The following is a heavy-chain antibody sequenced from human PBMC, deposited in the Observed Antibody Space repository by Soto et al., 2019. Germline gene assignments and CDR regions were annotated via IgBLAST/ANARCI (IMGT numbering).Heavy chain of an antibody. CDR2: ISAYNGNT. D-gene: IGHD4-17*01. Sequence: ASVKVSCKASGYTFTSYGISWVRQAPGQGLEWMGWISAYNGNTNYAQKLQGRVTMTTDTSTSTAYMELRSLRSDDTAVYYCARDSRATVTIFESDAFDIWGQGTMVTVSS. CDR1: GYTFTSYG. J-gene: IGHJ3*02. V-gene: IGHV1-18*01. CDR3: ARDSRATVTIFESDAFDI.